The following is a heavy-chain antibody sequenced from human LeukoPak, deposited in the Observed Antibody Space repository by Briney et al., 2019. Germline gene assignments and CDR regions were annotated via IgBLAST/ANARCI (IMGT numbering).Heavy chain of an antibody. D-gene: IGHD1-1*01. J-gene: IGHJ4*02. V-gene: IGHV5-51*01. CDR2: IYPADSDT. CDR1: GYTFTTYW. CDR3: AGRGTGTTLAFDY. Sequence: GESLKISCKASGYTFTTYWIGWVRQMPGKGLEWMGIIYPADSDTRYSPSFQGQVTISVDKSISTAYLQWSSLKASDTAIYYCAGRGTGTTLAFDYWGQGTLVTVSS.